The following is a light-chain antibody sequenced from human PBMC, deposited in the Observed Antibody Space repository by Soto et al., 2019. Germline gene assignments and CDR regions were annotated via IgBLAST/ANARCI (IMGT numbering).Light chain of an antibody. CDR2: GVS. CDR1: QSVSSN. Sequence: EIVMTQSPATLSVSPGERATLSCRASQSVSSNLAWYQQKPGQAPRLLIYGVSTRATGVPVRFSGSGSGTEFTLTINSLQSEDFAVYFCHQRYNWPRVTFGQGTRLEIK. CDR3: HQRYNWPRVT. V-gene: IGKV3-15*01. J-gene: IGKJ5*01.